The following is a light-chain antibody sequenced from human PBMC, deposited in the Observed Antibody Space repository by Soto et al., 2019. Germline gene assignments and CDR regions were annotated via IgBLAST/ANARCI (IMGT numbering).Light chain of an antibody. CDR2: AAS. CDR1: QSVISTF. CDR3: QHYLTSPALFT. J-gene: IGKJ4*01. Sequence: EIVLTQSPGTLSLSPGERATLSCRASQSVISTFLAWYQQKPGQAPRLLIYAASSRATGIPDRFSGSGSGTDFTLTISRLEPEDFAVYYCQHYLTSPALFTFGGGTKVEIK. V-gene: IGKV3-20*01.